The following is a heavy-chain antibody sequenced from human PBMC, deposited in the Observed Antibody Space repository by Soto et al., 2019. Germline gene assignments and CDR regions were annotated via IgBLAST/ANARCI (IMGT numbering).Heavy chain of an antibody. CDR1: GFTFSSYA. V-gene: IGHV3-30-3*01. Sequence: GESLKISCAASGFTFSSYAMHWVRQAPGKGLEWVAVISYDGSNKYYADSVKGRFTISRDNSKNTLYLQMNSLRAEDTAVYYCARDDEGATRHGMDVWGQGTTVTVSS. J-gene: IGHJ6*02. CDR3: ARDDEGATRHGMDV. D-gene: IGHD1-26*01. CDR2: ISYDGSNK.